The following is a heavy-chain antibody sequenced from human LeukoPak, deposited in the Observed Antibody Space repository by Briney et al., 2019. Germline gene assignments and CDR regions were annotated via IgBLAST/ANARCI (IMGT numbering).Heavy chain of an antibody. CDR1: GFTFSSYE. Sequence: GGSLRLSCAASGFTFSSYEMNWVRQAPGEGLEWVSYISSSGSTIYYADSVKGRFTISRDNAKNSLYLQMDSLRAEDTAVYYCARDLKTYSSSSWWGQGTLVTVSS. V-gene: IGHV3-48*03. CDR2: ISSSGSTI. D-gene: IGHD6-13*01. CDR3: ARDLKTYSSSSW. J-gene: IGHJ4*02.